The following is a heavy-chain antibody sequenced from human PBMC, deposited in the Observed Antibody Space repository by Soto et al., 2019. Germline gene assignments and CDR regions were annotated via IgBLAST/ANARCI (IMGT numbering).Heavy chain of an antibody. CDR1: GYSFTTYW. Sequence: GESLKISCKGSGYSFTTYWIAWVRQMPGKGLEWMGIVYPGDSDTRYSPSFQGQVTISADKSISTAYLQWSSLKASDTAMYYCARRLSPLDPYYFDYWGQGTLVTVSS. CDR2: VYPGDSDT. CDR3: ARRLSPLDPYYFDY. J-gene: IGHJ4*02. V-gene: IGHV5-51*01.